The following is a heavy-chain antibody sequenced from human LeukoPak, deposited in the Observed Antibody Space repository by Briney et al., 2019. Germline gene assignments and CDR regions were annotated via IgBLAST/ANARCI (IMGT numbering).Heavy chain of an antibody. D-gene: IGHD3-16*02. CDR3: ARGYYDYVWGSYRPGAYFDY. CDR1: GGSFSGYY. V-gene: IGHV4-34*01. Sequence: PSETLSLTCAVYGGSFSGYYWSWIRQPPGKGLEWIGEINHSGSPNYNPSLKSRVTISVDTSKNQFSLKLSSVTAADTAVYYCARGYYDYVWGSYRPGAYFDYWGQGTLVTVSS. CDR2: INHSGSP. J-gene: IGHJ4*02.